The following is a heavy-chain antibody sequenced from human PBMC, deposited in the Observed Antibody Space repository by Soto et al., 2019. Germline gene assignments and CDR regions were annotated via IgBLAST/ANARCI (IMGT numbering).Heavy chain of an antibody. D-gene: IGHD4-4*01. J-gene: IGHJ4*02. CDR2: VWDDGGNK. CDR3: AREKAYSKDY. Sequence: QVQLEESGGGVVQPGRSLRLSCAASGFTFNNYGMHWVRQAPGKGLEWVAIVWDDGGNKYYADSVKGRFTISRDNSKNTRYLQMNRLRAEDTAVYYCAREKAYSKDYWGQGTLVTVPS. V-gene: IGHV3-33*01. CDR1: GFTFNNYG.